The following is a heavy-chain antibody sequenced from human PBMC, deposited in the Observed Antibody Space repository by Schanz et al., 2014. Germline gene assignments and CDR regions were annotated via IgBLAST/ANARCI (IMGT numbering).Heavy chain of an antibody. J-gene: IGHJ4*02. Sequence: VQLQESGPGLVKPSGTLSLTCAVSGGSIGSSNWWSWVRQAPGKGLEWVSSISSTSTYLYYADSVKGRFTISRDSARNSLYLQMSSLRAEDTAVYYCARGTPFLCDYWGQGTLVTVSS. CDR1: GGSIGSSN. CDR3: ARGTPFLCDY. V-gene: IGHV3-21*01. CDR2: ISSTSTYL. D-gene: IGHD3-16*01.